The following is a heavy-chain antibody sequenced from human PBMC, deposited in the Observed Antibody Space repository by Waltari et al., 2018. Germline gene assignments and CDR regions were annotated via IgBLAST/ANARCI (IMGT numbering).Heavy chain of an antibody. CDR2: IYTSGSN. CDR3: ASIAAAGVYYYYGMDV. J-gene: IGHJ6*02. CDR1: GGSISSGSYS. D-gene: IGHD6-13*01. V-gene: IGHV4-61*09. Sequence: QVQLQESGPGLVKPSQTLSLTCTVSGGSISSGSYSWSWIRQPAGKGLEWIGYIYTSGSNNYNPSLKSRVTISVDTSKNQFSLKLSSVTAADTAVYYCASIAAAGVYYYYGMDVWGQGTTVTVSS.